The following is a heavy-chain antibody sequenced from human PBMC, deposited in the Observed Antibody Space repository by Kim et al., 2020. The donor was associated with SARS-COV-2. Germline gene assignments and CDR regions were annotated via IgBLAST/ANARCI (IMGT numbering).Heavy chain of an antibody. V-gene: IGHV4-59*13. CDR2: IYYSGST. CDR1: GGSISSYY. Sequence: SETLSLTCTVSGGSISSYYWSWIRQPPGKGLEWIGYIYYSGSTNYNPSLKSRVTISVDTSKNQFSLKLSSVTAADTAVYYCARAYDYVWFPTRTNWAFDIWGQGTMVTFSS. CDR3: ARAYDYVWFPTRTNWAFDI. D-gene: IGHD3-16*01. J-gene: IGHJ3*02.